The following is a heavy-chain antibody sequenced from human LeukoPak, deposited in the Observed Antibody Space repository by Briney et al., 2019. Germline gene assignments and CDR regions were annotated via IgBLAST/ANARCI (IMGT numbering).Heavy chain of an antibody. CDR2: IYHSGST. CDR3: ARDTGAFDI. CDR1: GGSISSGGYS. V-gene: IGHV4-30-2*01. J-gene: IGHJ3*02. Sequence: SETLSLTCAVSGGSISSGGYSWSWIRQPPGKGLEWIGYIYHSGSTYYNPSLKSRVTISVDRSKNQFSLKLSSVTAADTAVYYCARDTGAFDIWGQGTMVTVSS. D-gene: IGHD1-1*01.